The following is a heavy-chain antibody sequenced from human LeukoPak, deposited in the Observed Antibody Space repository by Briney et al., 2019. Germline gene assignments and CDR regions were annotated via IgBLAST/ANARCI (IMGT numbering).Heavy chain of an antibody. D-gene: IGHD2/OR15-2a*01. Sequence: GGSLRLSCAVSGFTFSSYSMSWVRQAPGKGLEWVSYISSSSSTIYYADSVKGRFAISRDNAKNSLYLQMNSLRDEDTAVYYCASPGGYYFEAFDIWGQGTKVTVSS. CDR3: ASPGGYYFEAFDI. CDR1: GFTFSSYS. CDR2: ISSSSSTI. V-gene: IGHV3-48*02. J-gene: IGHJ3*02.